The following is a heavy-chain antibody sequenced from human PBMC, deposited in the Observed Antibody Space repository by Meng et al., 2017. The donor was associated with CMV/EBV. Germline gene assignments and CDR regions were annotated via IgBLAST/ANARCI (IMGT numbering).Heavy chain of an antibody. V-gene: IGHV2-26*01. CDR2: IFSNDDK. D-gene: IGHD6-6*01. Sequence: FGPTLVKPTETLTLTCTVSGFSLSNAKVGVSWIRQPPGKALEWLAHIFSNDDKTYNTSLKRRLAIFKDTSRSQVVLTMTNLDPVDTATYYCARIAARRGWFDPWGQGTLVTVSS. CDR1: GFSLSNAKVG. CDR3: ARIAARRGWFDP. J-gene: IGHJ5*02.